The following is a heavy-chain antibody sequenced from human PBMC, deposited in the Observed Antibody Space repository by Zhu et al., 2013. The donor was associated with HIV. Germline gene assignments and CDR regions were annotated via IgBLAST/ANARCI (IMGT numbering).Heavy chain of an antibody. CDR1: GYTFTGYY. CDR2: INPNSGGT. D-gene: IGHD3-22*01. J-gene: IGHJ5*02. Sequence: QVQLVQSGAEVKKPGASVKVSCKASGYTFTGYYMHWVRQAPGQGLEWMGWINPNSGGTNYAQKFQGWVTMTRDTSISTAYMELSRLRSDGTAVYYCARGPSSSGYYPNWFDPWGQGTLVTVSS. CDR3: ARGPSSSGYYPNWFDP. V-gene: IGHV1-2*04.